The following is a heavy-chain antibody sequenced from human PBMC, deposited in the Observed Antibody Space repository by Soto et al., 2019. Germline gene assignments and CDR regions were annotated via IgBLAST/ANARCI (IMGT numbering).Heavy chain of an antibody. CDR1: GFTFTTYT. J-gene: IGHJ4*02. Sequence: EVQLLESGGGLVQPGGSLRLSCAASGFTFTTYTMSWLRQAPGKGLEWVSSISGSGGHTYYADSVKGRLIVSRDNSKNTLYLQMNSLRAEDTAVCYCAKDGSYSSSWPYYFDHWGQGTLVTVSS. CDR3: AKDGSYSSSWPYYFDH. D-gene: IGHD6-13*01. CDR2: ISGSGGHT. V-gene: IGHV3-23*01.